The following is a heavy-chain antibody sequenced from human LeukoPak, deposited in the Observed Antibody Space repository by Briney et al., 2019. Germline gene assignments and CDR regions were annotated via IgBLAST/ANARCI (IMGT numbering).Heavy chain of an antibody. D-gene: IGHD3-9*01. CDR2: IYYSGST. CDR1: GGSISSYY. CDR3: ARRGILTGYYRPRYYFDY. V-gene: IGHV4-59*12. Sequence: SETLSLTCTVSGGSISSYYWSWIRQPPGKGLEWIGYIYYSGSTNYNPSLKSRVTISVDTSKNQFSLKLSSVTAADTAVYYCARRGILTGYYRPRYYFDYWGQGTLVTVSS. J-gene: IGHJ4*02.